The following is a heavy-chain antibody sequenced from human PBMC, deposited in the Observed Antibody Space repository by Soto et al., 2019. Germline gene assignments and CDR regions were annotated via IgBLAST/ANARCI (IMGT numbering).Heavy chain of an antibody. CDR3: ARDMIVEMATNRHYYYYYGMDV. CDR2: IYYSGST. J-gene: IGHJ6*02. CDR1: GGSISSYY. Sequence: SETLSLTCTVSGGSISSYYWSWIRQPPGKGLEWIGYIYYSGSTNYNPSIKSRVTISVDTSKNQFSLKLSSVTAAGTAMYYCARDMIVEMATNRHYYYYYGMDVWGQGTTVTVSS. V-gene: IGHV4-59*01. D-gene: IGHD3-22*01.